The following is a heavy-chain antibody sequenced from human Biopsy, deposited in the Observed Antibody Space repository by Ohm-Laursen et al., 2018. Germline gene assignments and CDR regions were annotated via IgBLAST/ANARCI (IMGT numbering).Heavy chain of an antibody. CDR3: ARNAGWYGDLYYFDY. CDR1: GYSFTSYY. CDR2: INPSGSTT. D-gene: IGHD6-19*01. J-gene: IGHJ4*02. Sequence: VKVSCKASGYSFTSYYMHWVRQAPGQGLEWMGMINPSGSTTSYPQIFQGRVTMTRDTSKSTVYMELSSLRSADTAVYFCARNAGWYGDLYYFDYWGQGTLVTVSS. V-gene: IGHV1-46*01.